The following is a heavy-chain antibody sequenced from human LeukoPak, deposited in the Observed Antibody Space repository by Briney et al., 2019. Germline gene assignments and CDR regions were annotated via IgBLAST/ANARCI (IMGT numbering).Heavy chain of an antibody. Sequence: GVSLRLSCSASGFSFSSNAMHWVRRAPGKGLEYVSGISSNGGTTYYADSVKGRFIISRDNSKNTQYLQMSSLRVEDTAVYYCVNGGYSGYDLDSWGQGTLVTVSS. V-gene: IGHV3-64D*09. CDR1: GFSFSSNA. CDR3: VNGGYSGYDLDS. J-gene: IGHJ4*02. D-gene: IGHD5-12*01. CDR2: ISSNGGTT.